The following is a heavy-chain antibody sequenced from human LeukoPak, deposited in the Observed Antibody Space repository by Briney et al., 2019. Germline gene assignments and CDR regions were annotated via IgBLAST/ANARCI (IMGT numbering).Heavy chain of an antibody. CDR3: ARALNFDWLLYHPFDY. D-gene: IGHD3-9*01. Sequence: ASVKVSCKASGYTFTSYDINWVRQAPGQGLEWMGWMNPNSGNTGYAQKFQGRVTMTRNTSISTAYMELSSLRSEDAAVYYCARALNFDWLLYHPFDYWGQGTLVTVSS. CDR1: GYTFTSYD. J-gene: IGHJ4*02. V-gene: IGHV1-8*01. CDR2: MNPNSGNT.